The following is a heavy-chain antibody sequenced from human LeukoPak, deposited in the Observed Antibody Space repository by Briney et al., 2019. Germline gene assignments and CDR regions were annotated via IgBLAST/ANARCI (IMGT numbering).Heavy chain of an antibody. V-gene: IGHV3-11*01. Sequence: GGSLRLSCAASAFTFSDYYMGWIRQAPGEGLEWVSYISSSGSIMYYADSVKGRFTISRDNAKNSLYLQMNSLRAEDTAVYYCARDISSYWGQGTLVTVSS. J-gene: IGHJ4*02. D-gene: IGHD2/OR15-2a*01. CDR3: ARDISSY. CDR1: AFTFSDYY. CDR2: ISSSGSIM.